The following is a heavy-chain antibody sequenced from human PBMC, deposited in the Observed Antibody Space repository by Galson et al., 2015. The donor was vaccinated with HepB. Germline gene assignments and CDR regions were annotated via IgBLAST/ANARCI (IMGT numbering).Heavy chain of an antibody. CDR2: IKSKTDGGTT. CDR1: GFTFSNAW. D-gene: IGHD6-19*01. Sequence: SLRLSCAASGFTFSNAWMSWVRQAPGKGLEWVGRIKSKTDGGTTDYAAPVKGRFTISRDDSKSIAYLQMNSLKTEDTAVYYCTRGFPHGSGWSRYYFDYWGQGTLVTVSS. CDR3: TRGFPHGSGWSRYYFDY. J-gene: IGHJ4*02. V-gene: IGHV3-15*01.